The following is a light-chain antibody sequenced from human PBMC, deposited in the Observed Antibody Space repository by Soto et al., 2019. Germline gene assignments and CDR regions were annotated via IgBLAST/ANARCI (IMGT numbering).Light chain of an antibody. V-gene: IGLV2-8*01. J-gene: IGLJ1*01. CDR2: EVS. Sequence: QSALTQPPSPSGSPGQSVTISCTENSNDVGHSSFISWYQQHPGKGPKLIIYEVSKRPSGVPDRFSGSKSGNTASLSVSGLQDEDEADYFCNAQADNGKHVFGTGTKLTVL. CDR1: SNDVGHSSF. CDR3: NAQADNGKHV.